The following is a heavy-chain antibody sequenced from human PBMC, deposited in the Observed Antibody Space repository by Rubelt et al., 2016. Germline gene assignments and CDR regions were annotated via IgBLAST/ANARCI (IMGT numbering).Heavy chain of an antibody. CDR1: GGSISSGGYS. CDR3: ARDLSIVGARGRVYYYGMDV. CDR2: IYYSGST. D-gene: IGHD1-26*01. J-gene: IGHJ6*02. Sequence: QLQLQESGPGLVKPSQTLSLTCAVSGGSISSGGYSWSWIRQPPGKGLEWIGYIYYSGSTNYNPSLKSRVTISVETSKNQFFLKLSSVTAADTAVYYCARDLSIVGARGRVYYYGMDVWGQGTTVTVSS. V-gene: IGHV4-61*08.